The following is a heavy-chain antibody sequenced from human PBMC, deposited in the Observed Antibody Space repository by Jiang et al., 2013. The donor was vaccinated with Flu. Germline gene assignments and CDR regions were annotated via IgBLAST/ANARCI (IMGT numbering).Heavy chain of an antibody. CDR2: FDPEDGET. D-gene: IGHD5-24*01. Sequence: SVKVSCQGFRIHLTELSMHWVRQAPGKGLEWMGGFDPEDGETIYAQKFQGRVTMTEDTSTDTAYMELSSLRSEDTAVYYCATKRDGHRNWYFDLWGRGTLVTVSS. J-gene: IGHJ2*01. CDR1: IHLTELS. V-gene: IGHV1-24*01. CDR3: ATKRDGHRNWYFDL.